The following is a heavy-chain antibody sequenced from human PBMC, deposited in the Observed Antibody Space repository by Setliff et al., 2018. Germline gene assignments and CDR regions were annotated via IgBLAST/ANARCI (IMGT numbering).Heavy chain of an antibody. D-gene: IGHD4-17*01. CDR1: GASISGYY. CDR2: LYYGGST. J-gene: IGHJ3*02. Sequence: ETLSLTCSVSGASISGYYWSWIRQSPAKGLEWIGSLYYGGSTSYNPSLKSRVTMSVDTSKGQFSLKLSSVTAADTAMYYCAGVYGENDLPDIWGQGTMVTVSS. CDR3: AGVYGENDLPDI. V-gene: IGHV4-59*01.